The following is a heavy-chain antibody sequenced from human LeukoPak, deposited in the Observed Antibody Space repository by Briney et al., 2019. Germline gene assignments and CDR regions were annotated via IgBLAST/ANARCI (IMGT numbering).Heavy chain of an antibody. CDR1: GFTFSTYA. Sequence: PGGSLRLSCVASGFTFSTYAMSWVRQAPGKGLEWVAGISGSGDSTFYADSVKGRFTVSRDNSKNTLFLQMNSLRAEDTAVYYCAKDRYYDFWSGSEHWGQGTLVTVSS. D-gene: IGHD3-3*01. CDR3: AKDRYYDFWSGSEH. CDR2: ISGSGDST. V-gene: IGHV3-23*01. J-gene: IGHJ4*02.